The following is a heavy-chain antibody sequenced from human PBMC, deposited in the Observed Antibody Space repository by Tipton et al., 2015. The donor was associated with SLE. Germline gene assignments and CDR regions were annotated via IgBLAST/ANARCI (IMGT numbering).Heavy chain of an antibody. CDR3: AKDELGNAFDI. CDR2: IWYDGSDK. V-gene: IGHV3-33*03. J-gene: IGHJ3*02. Sequence: SLRLSCAASGFTFSNYAMHWVRQAPGKGLEWVAVIWYDGSDKYYADSVKGRFTISRDNAKNSLYLQMNSLRAEDTALYYCAKDELGNAFDIWGQGTMVTVSS. D-gene: IGHD7-27*01. CDR1: GFTFSNYA.